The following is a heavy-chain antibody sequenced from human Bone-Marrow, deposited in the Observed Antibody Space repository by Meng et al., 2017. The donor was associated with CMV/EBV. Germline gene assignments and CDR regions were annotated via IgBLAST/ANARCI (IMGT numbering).Heavy chain of an antibody. CDR3: ARDINYYDSSGYAHYYFDY. CDR1: GYTFTSYG. Sequence: VQLVQAGAEVQKPGAPVKVSCKASGYTFTSYGISWVRQAPGQGLEWMGWISAYNGNTNYAQKLQGRVTMTTDTSTSTAYMELRSLRSDDTAVYYCARDINYYDSSGYAHYYFDYWGQGTLVTVSS. J-gene: IGHJ4*02. D-gene: IGHD3-22*01. CDR2: ISAYNGNT. V-gene: IGHV1-18*01.